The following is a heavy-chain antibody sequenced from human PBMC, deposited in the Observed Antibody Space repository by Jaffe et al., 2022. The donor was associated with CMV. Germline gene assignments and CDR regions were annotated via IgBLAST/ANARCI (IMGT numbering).Heavy chain of an antibody. Sequence: QVTLRESGPALVKPTQTLTLTCTFSGFSLSTNGMSVSWIRQPPGKALEWLALIDWDDDKYYIASLKTRLTISKDTSKNQVVLKMTDMDPVDSATYYCARILDRAHFSGSGSYADHDGIDIWGQGTVVIVSS. CDR3: ARILDRAHFSGSGSYADHDGIDI. CDR2: IDWDDDK. J-gene: IGHJ3*02. CDR1: GFSLSTNGMS. D-gene: IGHD3-10*01. V-gene: IGHV2-70*01.